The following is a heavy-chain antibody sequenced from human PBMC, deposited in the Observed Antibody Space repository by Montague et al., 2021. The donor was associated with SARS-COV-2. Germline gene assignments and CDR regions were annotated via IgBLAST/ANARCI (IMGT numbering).Heavy chain of an antibody. CDR1: GFSISSGVY. V-gene: IGHV4-38-2*01. J-gene: IGHJ4*02. CDR2: VYHSGYT. Sequence: SETLSPTCSVSGFSISSGVYWAWIRQSPGKGPEWIGTVYHSGYTQYNPSLQGRVTVSIDTSKNQLSLTVTSVTAADTAVYFCARRCYTGSDYFDYWGQGTLVTVSS. D-gene: IGHD5-12*01. CDR3: ARRCYTGSDYFDY.